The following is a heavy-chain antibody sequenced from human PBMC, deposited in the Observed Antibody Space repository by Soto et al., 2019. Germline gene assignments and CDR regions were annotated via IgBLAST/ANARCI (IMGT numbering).Heavy chain of an antibody. CDR3: TTEDVLLWFGDRNYYGMDV. CDR2: IKSKTDGGTT. V-gene: IGHV3-15*01. D-gene: IGHD3-10*01. Sequence: KPGGSLRLSCAASGFTFSNAWMSWVRQAPGKGLEWVGRIKSKTDGGTTDYAAPVKGRFTISRDDSKNTLYLQMNSLKTEDTAVYYCTTEDVLLWFGDRNYYGMDVWGQGTTVTVSS. CDR1: GFTFSNAW. J-gene: IGHJ6*02.